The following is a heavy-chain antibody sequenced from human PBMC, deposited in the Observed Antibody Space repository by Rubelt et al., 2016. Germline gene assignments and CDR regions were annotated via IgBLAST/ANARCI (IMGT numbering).Heavy chain of an antibody. CDR1: GYTFTSYD. CDR3: ARDYCSGGSCYSVFDY. J-gene: IGHJ4*02. Sequence: QVQLVQSGAEVKKPGASVKVSCKASGYTFTSYDINWVRQATGQGLEWMGWMNPNSGGTNYAQKFQGRVTMTRDTSISTAYMELSRLRSDDTAVYYCARDYCSGGSCYSVFDYWGQGTLVTVSS. D-gene: IGHD2-15*01. V-gene: IGHV1-2*02. CDR2: MNPNSGGT.